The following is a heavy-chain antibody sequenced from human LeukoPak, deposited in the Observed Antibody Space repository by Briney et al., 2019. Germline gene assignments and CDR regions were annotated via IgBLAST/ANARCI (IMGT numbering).Heavy chain of an antibody. D-gene: IGHD2-2*01. CDR2: ISYDGSNK. J-gene: IGHJ4*02. V-gene: IGHV3-30*04. CDR3: ASLSTSSGQQFDY. Sequence: GGSLRHSCAASGFTFSSYAMHWVRQAPGKGLEWVAVISYDGSNKYYADSVKGRFTISRDNSKNTLYLQMNSLRAEDTAVYYCASLSTSSGQQFDYWGQGTLVTVSS. CDR1: GFTFSSYA.